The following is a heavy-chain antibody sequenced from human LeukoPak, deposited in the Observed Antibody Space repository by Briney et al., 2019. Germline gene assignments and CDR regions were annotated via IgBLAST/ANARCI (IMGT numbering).Heavy chain of an antibody. CDR2: MNPNSGNT. CDR3: ARSVSRMVLTCYYYGMDV. V-gene: IGHV1-8*01. CDR1: GYTSTSYD. D-gene: IGHD3-10*01. Sequence: GASVKVSCKASGYTSTSYDINWVRQATGQGLEWMGWMNPNSGNTGYAQKFQGRVTMTRNTSISTAYMELSSLRSEDTAVYYCARSVSRMVLTCYYYGMDVWGQGTTVTVSS. J-gene: IGHJ6*02.